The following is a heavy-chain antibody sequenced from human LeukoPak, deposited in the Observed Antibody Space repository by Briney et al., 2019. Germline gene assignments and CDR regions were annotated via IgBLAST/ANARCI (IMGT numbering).Heavy chain of an antibody. CDR2: INNNGGSI. V-gene: IGHV3-21*01. CDR3: ARDCSSTKCPSLGY. CDR1: GFTFSSYS. D-gene: IGHD2-2*01. Sequence: GGSLRLSCAASGFTFSSYSMNWVRQAPGKGLEWVSTINNNGGSIFYADSVKGRFTISRDNAKNSLFLHMNSLRAGDTAVYYCARDCSSTKCPSLGYWGQGTLVTASS. J-gene: IGHJ4*02.